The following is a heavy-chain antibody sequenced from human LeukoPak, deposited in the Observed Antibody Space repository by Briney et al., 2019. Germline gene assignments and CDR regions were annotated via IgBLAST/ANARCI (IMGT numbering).Heavy chain of an antibody. CDR1: GFTVSSNY. CDR2: IYSGGST. J-gene: IGHJ4*02. D-gene: IGHD2-2*01. V-gene: IGHV3-53*01. CDR3: AKDRPPPYCSSTTCYAEFPDY. Sequence: GGSLRLSCAASGFTVSSNYMSWVRQAPGKGLEWVSVIYSGGSTYYADSVKGRFTISRDNSKNTLYLQMNSLRAEDTAVYYCAKDRPPPYCSSTTCYAEFPDYWGQGTLVTVSS.